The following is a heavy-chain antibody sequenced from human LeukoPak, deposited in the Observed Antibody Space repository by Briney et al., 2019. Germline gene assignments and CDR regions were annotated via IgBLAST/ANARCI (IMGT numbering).Heavy chain of an antibody. V-gene: IGHV3-64*01. J-gene: IGHJ4*02. CDR1: GFTFSSYA. Sequence: GGSLRLSCAASGFTFSSYAMHWVRQAPGKGLEYVSAISSNGGGTYYANSVKGRFTISRDNSKNTLYLQMGSLRAEDMAVYYCARGGTSGYAYWGQGTLVTVSS. CDR3: ARGGTSGYAY. D-gene: IGHD5-12*01. CDR2: ISSNGGGT.